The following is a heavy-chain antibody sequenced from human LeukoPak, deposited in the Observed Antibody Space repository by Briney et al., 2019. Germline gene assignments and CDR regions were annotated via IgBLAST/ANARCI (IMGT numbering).Heavy chain of an antibody. Sequence: TLSLTCTVSGGSTSSHFWSWIRQPPGKALEWLALIYWDDDKRYSPSLVSRLTITKGTSKNQVVLTMTYMDPVDTATYYCAHRLSGSGSYVFDYWGQGTLVTVSS. CDR2: IYWDDDK. CDR3: AHRLSGSGSYVFDY. V-gene: IGHV2-5*08. J-gene: IGHJ4*02. CDR1: GGSTSSHF. D-gene: IGHD3-10*01.